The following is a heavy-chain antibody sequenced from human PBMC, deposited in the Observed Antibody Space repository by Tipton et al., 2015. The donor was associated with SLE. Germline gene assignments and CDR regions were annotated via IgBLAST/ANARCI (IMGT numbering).Heavy chain of an antibody. D-gene: IGHD3-3*01. CDR3: ARDLITIFGVVTLNWFDP. V-gene: IGHV4-34*01. CDR1: DGSFSGYY. J-gene: IGHJ5*02. Sequence: LRLSCAVYDGSFSGYYWSWIRQPPGKGLEWIGEINHSGSTNYNPSLKSRVTISEDTSKNQLSLKLSSVTAADTAVYYCARDLITIFGVVTLNWFDPWGQGTLVTVSS. CDR2: INHSGST.